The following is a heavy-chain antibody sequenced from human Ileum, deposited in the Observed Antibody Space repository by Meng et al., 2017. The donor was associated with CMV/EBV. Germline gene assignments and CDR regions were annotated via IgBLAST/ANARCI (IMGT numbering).Heavy chain of an antibody. CDR1: FTFSSYA. V-gene: IGHV3-23*01. D-gene: IGHD2-2*01. CDR2: ISDSGHST. J-gene: IGHJ4*02. Sequence: FTFSSYAMTWVRQAPGKGLERVSAISDSGHSTYYADSVKGRFTISRDSSKNTLYLQMNSLRAEDTAIYYCAKDLGTYCSTSGCYPFDSWGQGTLVTVSS. CDR3: AKDLGTYCSTSGCYPFDS.